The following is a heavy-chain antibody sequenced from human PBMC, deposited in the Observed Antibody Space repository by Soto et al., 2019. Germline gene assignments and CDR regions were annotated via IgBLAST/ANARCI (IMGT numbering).Heavy chain of an antibody. V-gene: IGHV1-69*12. Sequence: QVQLVQSGAEVKKPGSSVKVSCKASGGTFSSYAISWVRQAPGQGLEWMGGIIPNFGTANDAQKFQGRVTITADESTRKGYMEMSSLRSEDTAVYYCARDGCSGGSCSFDDWGQGTLVTVSS. CDR2: IIPNFGTA. CDR3: ARDGCSGGSCSFDD. CDR1: GGTFSSYA. D-gene: IGHD2-15*01. J-gene: IGHJ4*02.